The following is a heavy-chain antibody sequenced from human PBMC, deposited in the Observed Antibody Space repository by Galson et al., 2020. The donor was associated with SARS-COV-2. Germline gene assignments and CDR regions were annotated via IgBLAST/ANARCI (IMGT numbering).Heavy chain of an antibody. D-gene: IGHD7-27*01. CDR3: ATGDVWFES. CDR1: GLTFSNTE. J-gene: IGHJ5*01. CDR2: ISMSGITI. Sequence: SLKISCAASGLTFSNTEMNWVRQAPGKGLEWLSYISMSGITIYYADSVKGRFTISRDNAENPLYLQMNSLRAEDTGIYYCATGDVWFESWGQGTLVTVSS. V-gene: IGHV3-48*03.